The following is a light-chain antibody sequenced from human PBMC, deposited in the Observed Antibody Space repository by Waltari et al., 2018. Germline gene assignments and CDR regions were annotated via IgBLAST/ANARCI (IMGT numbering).Light chain of an antibody. J-gene: IGLJ1*01. CDR3: SSYTSSTIPV. CDR1: SSDVGGYKY. Sequence: QSALTTPAPVSGSPGQAITIPCAGTSSDVGGYKYISWYQQHPNKAPKLMLYDVNNRPSGVSNRFSGSKASNMASLTISSLQAEDEADYYCSSYTSSTIPVFGTGTKVTVL. CDR2: DVN. V-gene: IGLV2-14*03.